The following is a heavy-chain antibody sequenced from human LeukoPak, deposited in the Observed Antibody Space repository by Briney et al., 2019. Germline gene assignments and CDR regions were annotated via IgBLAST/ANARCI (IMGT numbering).Heavy chain of an antibody. V-gene: IGHV4-59*01. D-gene: IGHD5-18*01. J-gene: IGHJ4*02. CDR2: IYNSGST. CDR3: ARARPDTAMAVDY. Sequence: GLRHLKKKGLEWIGYIYNSGSTKYNPSLKSRVTVSVDTSKNQFSLKLSSVTAADTAVYYCARARPDTAMAVDYWGQGTLVTVSS.